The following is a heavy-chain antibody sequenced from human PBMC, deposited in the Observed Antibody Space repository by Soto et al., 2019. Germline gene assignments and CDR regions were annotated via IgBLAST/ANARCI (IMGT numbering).Heavy chain of an antibody. CDR1: GFTFSSYS. J-gene: IGHJ4*01. CDR2: ISSSGSTI. Sequence: GGSLRLSCEASGFTFSSYSMTWVRQAPGKGLEWISYISSSGSTIYYADSVKGRFTISRDNAKNSLYLQMNSLRGEDTAVYLCARENTGARPLDYWGQGTLVTVSS. D-gene: IGHD2-8*02. CDR3: ARENTGARPLDY. V-gene: IGHV3-48*01.